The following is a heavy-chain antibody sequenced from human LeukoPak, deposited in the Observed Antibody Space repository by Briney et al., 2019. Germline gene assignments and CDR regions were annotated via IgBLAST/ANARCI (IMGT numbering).Heavy chain of an antibody. CDR3: ARGDYGGNSDLFDY. J-gene: IGHJ4*02. Sequence: GASVKVSCKASSYTFTNYAFTWVRQAPGQGLEWMGWISAYNGNTNYAQKLQGRVTMTTDTSTSTAYMELRSLRSDDTAMYYCARGDYGGNSDLFDYWGQGTLVTVSS. D-gene: IGHD4-23*01. CDR2: ISAYNGNT. CDR1: SYTFTNYA. V-gene: IGHV1-18*01.